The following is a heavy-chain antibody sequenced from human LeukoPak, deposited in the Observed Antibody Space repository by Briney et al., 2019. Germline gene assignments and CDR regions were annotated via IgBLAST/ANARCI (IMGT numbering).Heavy chain of an antibody. D-gene: IGHD2-21*02. J-gene: IGHJ4*02. CDR2: ISAYNGNT. CDR3: ANPYCGGDCYYFDY. Sequence: ASVEVSCKASGYTFTSYGISWVRQAPGQGLEWMGWISAYNGNTNYAQKLQGRVTMTTDTSTSTAYMELRSLRAEDTAVYYCANPYCGGDCYYFDYWGQGTLVTVSS. V-gene: IGHV1-18*01. CDR1: GYTFTSYG.